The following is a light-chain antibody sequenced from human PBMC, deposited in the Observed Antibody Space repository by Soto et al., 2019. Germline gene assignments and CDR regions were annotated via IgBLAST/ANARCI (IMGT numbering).Light chain of an antibody. Sequence: EIVLTQSPGTLSLSPGERATLSCRASQTFSTSYLAWYQQKPGQAPRLLIYDASSRATGIPDRFSGSGSGTDFTLTISRLEPEDFAVYYCQQYGSSPWTFGQGTKVDI. J-gene: IGKJ1*01. CDR3: QQYGSSPWT. CDR1: QTFSTSY. V-gene: IGKV3-20*01. CDR2: DAS.